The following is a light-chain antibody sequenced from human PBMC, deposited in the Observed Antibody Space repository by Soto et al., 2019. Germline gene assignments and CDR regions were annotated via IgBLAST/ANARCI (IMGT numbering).Light chain of an antibody. CDR2: GAS. CDR3: QQYNNWPPLT. Sequence: EIVMTLSPATLSVSPGERATLSCRASQSVINDLAWYQQKPGQAPRLLIYGASTRATGIPARFSGSGSGTEFTLTISSLQSEDFAVYYCQQYNNWPPLTFGGGTKVEIK. CDR1: QSVIND. V-gene: IGKV3-15*01. J-gene: IGKJ4*01.